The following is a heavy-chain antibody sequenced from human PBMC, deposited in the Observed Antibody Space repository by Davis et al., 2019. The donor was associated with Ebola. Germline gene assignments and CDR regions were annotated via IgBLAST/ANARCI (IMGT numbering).Heavy chain of an antibody. J-gene: IGHJ3*02. D-gene: IGHD1-26*01. CDR2: LGTSADT. Sequence: GGFLRLSCAASGFIFSRYVMSWVRQAPGKGLEWVSTLGTSADTYYADSVKGRFTISRDNSKNTLYLQMNGLRVEDTAIYYCVKDTSNIWFDIWGQGTMVTVSS. V-gene: IGHV3-23*01. CDR1: GFIFSRYV. CDR3: VKDTSNIWFDI.